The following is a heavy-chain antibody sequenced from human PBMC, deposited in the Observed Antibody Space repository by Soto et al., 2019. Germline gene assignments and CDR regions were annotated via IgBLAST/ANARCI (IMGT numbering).Heavy chain of an antibody. CDR2: ILYDGSRT. V-gene: IGHV3-30-3*01. CDR1: GFTFSTYA. CDR3: ARDRGVDYYRRYFDS. D-gene: IGHD1-26*01. Sequence: QAQLVESGGGVVQPGRSLRLSCAASGFTFSTYAMHWVRQAPGKGLEWVAVILYDGSRTYYADSVKGRFTISRDNSKNTLYLEMNSLRDEDTAVYFCARDRGVDYYRRYFDSWGQGTLVTVSS. J-gene: IGHJ4*02.